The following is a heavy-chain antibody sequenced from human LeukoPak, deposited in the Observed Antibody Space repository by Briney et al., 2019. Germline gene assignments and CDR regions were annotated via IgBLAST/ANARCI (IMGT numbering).Heavy chain of an antibody. Sequence: PSETLSLTCAVYGGSFSGYYWSWIRQPPGKGLEWIGEINHSGSTNYNPSLKSRVTISVDTSKNQFSLKLSSVTAADTAVYYCAGGPVTVTTNNWFDPWGQGTLVTVSS. D-gene: IGHD4-17*01. CDR1: GGSFSGYY. J-gene: IGHJ5*02. CDR3: AGGPVTVTTNNWFDP. V-gene: IGHV4-34*01. CDR2: INHSGST.